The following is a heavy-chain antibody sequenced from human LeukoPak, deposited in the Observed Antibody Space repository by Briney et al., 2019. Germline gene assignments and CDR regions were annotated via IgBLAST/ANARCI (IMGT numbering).Heavy chain of an antibody. V-gene: IGHV3-48*03. CDR3: AELGITMIGGV. J-gene: IGHJ6*04. Sequence: PGGSLRLSCAASGFTFRSYEMNWVRQAPGKGLEWISYISASGTITHYADSVEGRFTISRDNAKNSLYLQMNSLRAEDTAVYYCAELGITMIGGVWGKGTTVTISS. CDR2: ISASGTIT. CDR1: GFTFRSYE. D-gene: IGHD3-10*02.